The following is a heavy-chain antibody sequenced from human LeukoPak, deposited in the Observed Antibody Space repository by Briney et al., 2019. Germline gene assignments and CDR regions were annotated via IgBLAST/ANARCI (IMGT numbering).Heavy chain of an antibody. CDR1: GYTFTGYY. CDR3: ARDRGYSGYVNFDY. V-gene: IGHV1-2*02. D-gene: IGHD5-12*01. J-gene: IGHJ4*02. CDR2: INPNSGGT. Sequence: ASVKVSCKASGYTFTGYYMHWVRQAPGQGLEWMGWINPNSGGTNYAQKFQGRVTMTRDTSISTAYMELSRLESDDTAVYYCARDRGYSGYVNFDYWGQGTLVTVSS.